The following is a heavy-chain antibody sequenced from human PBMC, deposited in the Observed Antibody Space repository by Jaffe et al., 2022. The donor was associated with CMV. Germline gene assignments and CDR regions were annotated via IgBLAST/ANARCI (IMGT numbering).Heavy chain of an antibody. Sequence: EVHLVESGGGLVKPGGSLRISCVASGFTLSSAYMSWVRQAPGKGLEWVGRIKSNSDGGKTDYTTPVKGRFTMSRDDSKNTLHLQMNSLKTEDTAVYYCTTGRGDWGQGTLVTVSS. V-gene: IGHV3-15*01. CDR2: IKSNSDGGKT. CDR3: TTGRGD. CDR1: GFTLSSAY. J-gene: IGHJ4*02.